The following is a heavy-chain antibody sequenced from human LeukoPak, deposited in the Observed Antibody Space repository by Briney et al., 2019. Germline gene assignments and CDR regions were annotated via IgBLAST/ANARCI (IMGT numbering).Heavy chain of an antibody. Sequence: GSSVKFSCKASGGTFSSYAISWVRQAPGQGLEWMGGIIPIFGTANHAQKFQGRVTITTDESTSTAYMELSSLRSEDTAVYYCARAPVGVEATKYAFDIWGQGTMVTVSS. CDR3: ARAPVGVEATKYAFDI. CDR1: GGTFSSYA. D-gene: IGHD1-26*01. V-gene: IGHV1-69*05. CDR2: IIPIFGTA. J-gene: IGHJ3*02.